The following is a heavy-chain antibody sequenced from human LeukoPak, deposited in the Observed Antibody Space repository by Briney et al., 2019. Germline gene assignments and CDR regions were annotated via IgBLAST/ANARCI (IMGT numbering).Heavy chain of an antibody. CDR1: GGSISSGSYY. Sequence: SETLSLTCTVSGGSISSGSYYWSWIRQPPGKGLEWIGYIYYSGSTKYKPSLKSRVTISVDTSKNQFSLKLSSVTAADTAVYYCARESGYSGYEPFDKWGQGTLVTVSS. J-gene: IGHJ4*02. D-gene: IGHD5-12*01. CDR3: ARESGYSGYEPFDK. CDR2: IYYSGST. V-gene: IGHV4-61*01.